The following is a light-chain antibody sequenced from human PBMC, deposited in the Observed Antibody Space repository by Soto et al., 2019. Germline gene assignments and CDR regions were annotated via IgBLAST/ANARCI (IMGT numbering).Light chain of an antibody. J-gene: IGKJ1*01. CDR1: QSVSRNY. CDR3: QQYGISPT. CDR2: DVS. V-gene: IGKV3-20*01. Sequence: DIVLTQSPGTLSLSPGERATLSCRSSQSVSRNYLAWYQQKPDQAPRLVIYDVSGRATGIPDRFSGSGSGTDFPLTISRLEPEDSAVYYCQQYGISPTFGQGTKGEIK.